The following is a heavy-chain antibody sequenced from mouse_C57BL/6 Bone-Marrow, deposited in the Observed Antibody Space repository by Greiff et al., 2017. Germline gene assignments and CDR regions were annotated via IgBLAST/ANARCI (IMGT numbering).Heavy chain of an antibody. J-gene: IGHJ3*01. D-gene: IGHD1-1*01. Sequence: EVQLQQSGAELVRPGSSVKMSCKTSGYTFTSYGINWVKQRPGQGLEWIGHIYIGYGYNEYNEKFKGKATLTSDKSSSTAYMQLSSLTSEDSAIYFGARAPYYYGSSPPFAYWGQGTLVTVSA. CDR3: ARAPYYYGSSPPFAY. CDR2: IYIGYGYN. V-gene: IGHV1-58*01. CDR1: GYTFTSYG.